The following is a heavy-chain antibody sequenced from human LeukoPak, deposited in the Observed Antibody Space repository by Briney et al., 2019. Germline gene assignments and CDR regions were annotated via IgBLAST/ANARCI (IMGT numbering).Heavy chain of an antibody. D-gene: IGHD6-13*01. Sequence: VASVKVSCKASGYTFTGYYMHWVRQAPGQGLEWMGWINPNSGGTNYAQKFQGWVTMTRDTSISTAYMELSRLRSDDTAVYYCARGSSLFGQQLVHSQQEHFDIWGQGTMVTVSS. CDR2: INPNSGGT. J-gene: IGHJ3*02. CDR1: GYTFTGYY. V-gene: IGHV1-2*04. CDR3: ARGSSLFGQQLVHSQQEHFDI.